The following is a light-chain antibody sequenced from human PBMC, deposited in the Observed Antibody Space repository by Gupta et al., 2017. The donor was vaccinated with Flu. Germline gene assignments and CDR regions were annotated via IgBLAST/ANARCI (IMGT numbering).Light chain of an antibody. CDR2: VGS. CDR1: QSLLHSNGYNF. V-gene: IGKV2-28*01. J-gene: IGKJ3*01. Sequence: DIVMTQSPLSLPVTHGEPASISCRSNQSLLHSNGYNFLDWYLQKPGQSPRLLIYVGSYRGSGVPDRFSGSGSGTDFTLKISRIEAEDVGLYYCMQALQTPFTFGPGTRVDIK. CDR3: MQALQTPFT.